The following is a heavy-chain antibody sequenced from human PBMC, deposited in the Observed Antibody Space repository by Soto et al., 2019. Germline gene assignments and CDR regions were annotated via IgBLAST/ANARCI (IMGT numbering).Heavy chain of an antibody. CDR2: ISYDGSNK. CDR3: AKDLMVDPDTSYSSGWYYDY. D-gene: IGHD6-19*01. Sequence: HPGGSLRLSCAASGFTFSSYGMHWVRQAPGKGLEWVAVISYDGSNKYYADSVKGRFTISRDNSKNTLYLQMNSLRAEDTAVYYCAKDLMVDPDTSYSSGWYYDYWGQGTLVTVSS. J-gene: IGHJ4*02. V-gene: IGHV3-30*18. CDR1: GFTFSSYG.